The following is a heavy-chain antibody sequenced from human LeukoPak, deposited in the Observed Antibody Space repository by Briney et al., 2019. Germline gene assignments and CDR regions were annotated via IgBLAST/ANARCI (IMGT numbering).Heavy chain of an antibody. Sequence: GGSLRLSCVASGFPFSAYAMSWVRQAPNKGLEWVSGIRGVGDPAYYAESVKGRFTIQRDNSKNTLYLNMNSLKAEDTALYYCATDLGDYGDYVRCWGQGALVTVSS. J-gene: IGHJ4*02. CDR2: IRGVGDPA. CDR1: GFPFSAYA. D-gene: IGHD4-17*01. V-gene: IGHV3-23*01. CDR3: ATDLGDYGDYVRC.